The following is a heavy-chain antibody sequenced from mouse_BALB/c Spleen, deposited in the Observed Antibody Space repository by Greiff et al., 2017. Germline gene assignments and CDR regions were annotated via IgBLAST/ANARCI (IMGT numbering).Heavy chain of an antibody. V-gene: IGHV5-4*02. J-gene: IGHJ3*01. CDR1: GFTFSDYY. CDR2: ISDGGSYT. Sequence: EVKVVESGGGLVKPGGSLKLSCAASGFTFSDYYMYWVRQTPEKRLEWVATISDGGSYTYYPDSVKGRFTISRDNAKNNLYLQMSSLKSEDTAMYYCARELYRYEREFAYWGQGTLVTVSA. CDR3: ARELYRYEREFAY. D-gene: IGHD2-14*01.